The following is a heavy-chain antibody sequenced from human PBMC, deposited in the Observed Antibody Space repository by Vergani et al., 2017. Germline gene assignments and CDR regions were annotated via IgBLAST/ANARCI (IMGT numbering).Heavy chain of an antibody. Sequence: QVQLVQSGAEVKKPGSSVKVSCKASGGTFSSYAISWVRQAPGQGLEWMGGMIPIFGTANYAQKFQGRVTITADESTSTAYMELISLRSEDTAVYYCAGGPSSSSDYYYYMDVWGKGTTVTVSS. CDR2: MIPIFGTA. J-gene: IGHJ6*03. CDR3: AGGPSSSSDYYYYMDV. D-gene: IGHD6-6*01. CDR1: GGTFSSYA. V-gene: IGHV1-69*01.